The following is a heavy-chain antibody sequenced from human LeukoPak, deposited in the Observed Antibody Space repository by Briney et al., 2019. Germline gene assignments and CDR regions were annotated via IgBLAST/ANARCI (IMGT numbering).Heavy chain of an antibody. J-gene: IGHJ4*02. CDR2: VGISSGNT. Sequence: GGSLRLSCAASGFTFIDYSMNWVCQAPGKGLEWISYVGISSGNTKYADSVKGRFTISGDSAKNSVFLQMNSLRVEDTAVYYCARDHRHAFDNWGQGTLVTVSS. V-gene: IGHV3-48*04. CDR1: GFTFIDYS. CDR3: ARDHRHAFDN.